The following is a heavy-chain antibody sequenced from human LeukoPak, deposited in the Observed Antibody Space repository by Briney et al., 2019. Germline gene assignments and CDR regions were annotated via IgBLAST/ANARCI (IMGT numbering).Heavy chain of an antibody. D-gene: IGHD3-9*01. Sequence: GGSLRLSCAASGFTSSNYWMHWVRQAPGKGLEWVSAILGSGVTTYYADSVKGRFTVSRDNSKSTLYLQMNTLRAEDTALYYCAKWGDYDVLTGYYVPDYWGQGTLVTVSS. V-gene: IGHV3-23*01. CDR1: GFTSSNYW. CDR3: AKWGDYDVLTGYYVPDY. J-gene: IGHJ4*02. CDR2: ILGSGVTT.